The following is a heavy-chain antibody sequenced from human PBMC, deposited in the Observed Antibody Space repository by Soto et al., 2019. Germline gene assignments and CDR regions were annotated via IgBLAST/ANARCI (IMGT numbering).Heavy chain of an antibody. D-gene: IGHD2-15*01. CDR2: INSDGSST. V-gene: IGHV3-74*01. Sequence: GGSLRLSCAASGFTFSSYWMHWVRQAPGKGLVWVSRINSDGSSTSYADSVKGRFTISRDNAKNTLYLQMNSLRAEDTAVYYCARDDLDVVVVAASYYYYYYMDVWGKGTTVTVSS. J-gene: IGHJ6*03. CDR3: ARDDLDVVVVAASYYYYYYMDV. CDR1: GFTFSSYW.